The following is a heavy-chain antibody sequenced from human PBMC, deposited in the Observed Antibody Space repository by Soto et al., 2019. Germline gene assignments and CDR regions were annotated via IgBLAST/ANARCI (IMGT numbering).Heavy chain of an antibody. V-gene: IGHV5-51*03. CDR1: GYTFSNFW. D-gene: IGHD6-13*01. J-gene: IGHJ4*02. CDR3: ARSPRSSPYFDY. CDR2: IYPGDSET. Sequence: PGKSLTISCQCSGYTFSNFWIAWVRQLPGKGLEYMGIIYPGDSETRYSPSFHGKVTISADRSIGTAYLQWSSLEASDSAFYFCARSPRSSPYFDYWGQGALVTVSS.